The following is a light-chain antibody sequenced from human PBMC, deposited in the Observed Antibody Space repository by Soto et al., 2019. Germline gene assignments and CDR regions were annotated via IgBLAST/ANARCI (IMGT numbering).Light chain of an antibody. CDR3: SSYAGSDNVV. CDR1: SSDVGGYNY. V-gene: IGLV2-8*01. J-gene: IGLJ2*01. CDR2: EVS. Sequence: QSALTQPPSASGSPGQSVTISCTGTSSDVGGYNYVSWYQQHPGKAPKLMIYEVSKRPSGVPDRFSGSKSGNPASLTVSGLQAEDEAHYYCSSYAGSDNVVFGGGTKLTVL.